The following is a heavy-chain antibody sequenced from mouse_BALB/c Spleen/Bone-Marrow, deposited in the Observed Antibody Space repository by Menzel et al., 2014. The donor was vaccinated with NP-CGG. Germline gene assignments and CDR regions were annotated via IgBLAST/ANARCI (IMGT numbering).Heavy chain of an antibody. D-gene: IGHD2-2*01. CDR2: INPNYDNT. J-gene: IGHJ4*01. Sequence: EVQLQQSGAELVKPGASVKISCKASGYTFTDYNMDWVKQSHGKSLEWIGDINPNYDNTSYNQKFKGKATLTVDKSSSTAYMDPRSLTSEDTAVYYCAARVGVTKGVGAMDYLGQGTSVTVSS. CDR1: GYTFTDYN. CDR3: AARVGVTKGVGAMDY. V-gene: IGHV1-18*01.